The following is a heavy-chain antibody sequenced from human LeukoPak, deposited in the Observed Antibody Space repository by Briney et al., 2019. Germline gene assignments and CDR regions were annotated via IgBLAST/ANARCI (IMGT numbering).Heavy chain of an antibody. CDR3: AKDGTPGEY. CDR1: GFAFSSSG. CDR2: LSGSGGST. J-gene: IGHJ4*02. D-gene: IGHD2-15*01. Sequence: PGGSLRLSCAASGFAFSSSGMSWVRQAPNMGLEWVSALSGSGGSTYYADSVKGRFTISRDNSKNTLYLQISGLRADDTAVYYCAKDGTPGEYWGQGTRVTVSS. V-gene: IGHV3-23*01.